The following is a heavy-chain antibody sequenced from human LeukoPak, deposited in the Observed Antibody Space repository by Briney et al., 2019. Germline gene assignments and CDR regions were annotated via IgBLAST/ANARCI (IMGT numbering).Heavy chain of an antibody. CDR3: AKNDYGDYYDY. CDR1: GFTFSSYA. J-gene: IGHJ4*02. D-gene: IGHD4-17*01. V-gene: IGHV3-30-3*02. Sequence: GGSLRLSCAASGFTFSSYAMHWVRQAPGKGLEWVAVISYDGSNKYYADSVKGRFTISRDNSKNTLYLQMNSLRAEDTAVYYCAKNDYGDYYDYWGQGTLVTVSS. CDR2: ISYDGSNK.